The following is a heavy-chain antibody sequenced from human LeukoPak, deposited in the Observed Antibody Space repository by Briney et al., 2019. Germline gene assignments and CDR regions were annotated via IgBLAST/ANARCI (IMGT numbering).Heavy chain of an antibody. Sequence: PSETLSLTCAVYGGSFSGYYWSWIRQPPGKGLEWIGYIYYSGSTNYNPSLKSRVTISVDTSKNQFSLKLSSVTAADTAVYYCARAKFYDFWSGYLYYFDYWGQGTLVTVSS. CDR2: IYYSGST. D-gene: IGHD3-3*01. CDR1: GGSFSGYY. V-gene: IGHV4-59*01. CDR3: ARAKFYDFWSGYLYYFDY. J-gene: IGHJ4*02.